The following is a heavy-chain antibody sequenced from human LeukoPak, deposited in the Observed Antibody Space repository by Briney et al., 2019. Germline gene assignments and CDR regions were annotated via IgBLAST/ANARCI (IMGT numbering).Heavy chain of an antibody. CDR3: ARAPPYSSGYYFDSKIDAFDI. D-gene: IGHD3-22*01. CDR2: IYTSGST. Sequence: SETLSLTCTVSGGSISSSSYYWSWIRQPAGKGLEWIGRIYTSGSTNYNPSLKSRVTMPVDTSKNQFSLKLSSVTAADTAVYYCARAPPYSSGYYFDSKIDAFDIWGQGTMVTVSS. CDR1: GGSISSSSYY. V-gene: IGHV4-61*02. J-gene: IGHJ3*02.